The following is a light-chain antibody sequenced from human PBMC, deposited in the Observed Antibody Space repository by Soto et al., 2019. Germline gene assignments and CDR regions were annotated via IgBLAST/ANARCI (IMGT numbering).Light chain of an antibody. V-gene: IGKV3-15*01. CDR3: QQYNNWPLT. J-gene: IGKJ4*01. Sequence: ETVMTQSPATLSVSPGEGVTLSCRASQSVSTNLAWYQQKPGQAPRLLIYGTSTRATGIPARFSGSGSGTEFTLTISSLQPEDFSVYYCQQYNNWPLTFGGGTKVDIK. CDR2: GTS. CDR1: QSVSTN.